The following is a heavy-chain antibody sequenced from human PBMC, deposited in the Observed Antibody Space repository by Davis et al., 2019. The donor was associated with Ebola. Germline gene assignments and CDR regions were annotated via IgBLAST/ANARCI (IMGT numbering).Heavy chain of an antibody. CDR3: YGVPAYYYGMDD. CDR2: IYYSGST. CDR1: GGSISAYY. D-gene: IGHD5-12*01. Sequence: MPSETLSLTCTVSGGSISAYYWSWIRQPPGKGLEWIGSIYYSGSTYYNPSLKSRVTISVDTSKNQFSLKLSSVTAADTAGYYGYGVPAYYYGMDDWGKGTTVTVSS. J-gene: IGHJ6*04. V-gene: IGHV4-59*05.